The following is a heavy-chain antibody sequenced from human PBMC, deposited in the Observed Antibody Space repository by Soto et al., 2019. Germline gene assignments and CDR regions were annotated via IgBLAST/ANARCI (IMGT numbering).Heavy chain of an antibody. J-gene: IGHJ1*01. Sequence: EVQLVESGGGLVQPGRSLRLSCTASGFTFGDYAISWFRQAPGKGLQWVGYIRSKVYRETTETAASVKDRFTVSRDDSKSIAYLHMNSLKTEDTAVYYCTRGNVHDYTFQHWGQGTLVTVSS. CDR2: IRSKVYRETT. CDR3: TRGNVHDYTFQH. CDR1: GFTFGDYA. D-gene: IGHD4-4*01. V-gene: IGHV3-49*03.